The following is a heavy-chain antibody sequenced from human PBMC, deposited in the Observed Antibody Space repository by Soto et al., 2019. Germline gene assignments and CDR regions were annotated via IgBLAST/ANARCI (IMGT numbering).Heavy chain of an antibody. CDR2: INFNADST. D-gene: IGHD4-4*01. V-gene: IGHV3-64D*08. J-gene: IGHJ4*02. CDR3: VKEAYYSSAYYDY. Sequence: GGSLRLSCSASGFTFSTYPMHWVRQAPGKGLEYVAAINFNADSTFYADSVRGRFTISRDNSKNTLFLQMNSLTPEDTAVYYCVKEAYYSSAYYDYWGQGTLVTVSS. CDR1: GFTFSTYP.